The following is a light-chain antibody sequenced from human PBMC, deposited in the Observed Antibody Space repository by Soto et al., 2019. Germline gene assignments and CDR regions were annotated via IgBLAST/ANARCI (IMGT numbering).Light chain of an antibody. CDR1: QSVNTY. CDR3: QQRSSWPPST. V-gene: IGKV3-11*01. Sequence: EIVLTQSPATLSLSPGERATLSCRASQSVNTYLAWYQQKPGQAPRLLIYDASNRTTGIPARFSGSGSGADFTLTISSLEPEDFAVYYCQQRSSWPPSTFRQGTRVEVK. J-gene: IGKJ1*01. CDR2: DAS.